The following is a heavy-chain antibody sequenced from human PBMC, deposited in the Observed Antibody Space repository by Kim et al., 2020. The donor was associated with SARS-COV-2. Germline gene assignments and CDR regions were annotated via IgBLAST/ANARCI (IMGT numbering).Heavy chain of an antibody. J-gene: IGHJ5*02. CDR3: AKDGGQLGGGLHWFDP. D-gene: IGHD6-6*01. Sequence: GGSLRLSCAASGFTFDDYAMHWVRQAPGKGLEWVSGISWNSGSIGYADSVKDRFTISRDNAKNSLYLQMNSLRAEDTALYYCAKDGGQLGGGLHWFDPWG. V-gene: IGHV3-9*01. CDR2: ISWNSGSI. CDR1: GFTFDDYA.